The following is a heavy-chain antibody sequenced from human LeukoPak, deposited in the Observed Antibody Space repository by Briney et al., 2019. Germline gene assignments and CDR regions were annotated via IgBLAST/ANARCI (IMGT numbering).Heavy chain of an antibody. J-gene: IGHJ4*02. CDR2: INPNSGGT. Sequence: ASVKVSCKASGYTFTGYYMHWVRQAPGQGLEWMGRINPNSGGTNYAQKFQGRVTMTRDTSISTAYMELSRLRSDDTAVYYCARVPGPGAKDRIPGYWGQGTLVTVSS. CDR3: ARVPGPGAKDRIPGY. CDR1: GYTFTGYY. D-gene: IGHD2-2*02. V-gene: IGHV1-2*06.